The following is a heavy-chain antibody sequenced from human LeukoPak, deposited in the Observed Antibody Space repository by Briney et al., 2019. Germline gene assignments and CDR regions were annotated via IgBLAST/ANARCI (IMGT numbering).Heavy chain of an antibody. CDR1: GGTFISYA. J-gene: IGHJ4*02. CDR2: IIPIFGTA. CDR3: ARARYDILTGYYQYYFDY. V-gene: IGHV1-69*01. D-gene: IGHD3-9*01. Sequence: SVKVSCKASGGTFISYAISWVRQAPGQGLEWMGGIIPIFGTANYAQKFQGRVTITADESTSTAYMELSSLRSEDTAVYYCARARYDILTGYYQYYFDYWGQASLVTVSS.